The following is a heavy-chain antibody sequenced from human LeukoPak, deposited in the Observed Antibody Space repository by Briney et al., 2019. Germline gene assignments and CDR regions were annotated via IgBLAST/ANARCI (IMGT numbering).Heavy chain of an antibody. CDR2: ISSGSGTI. CDR1: GFIFSIDS. D-gene: IGHD3-10*01. Sequence: GGSLRLSCAASGFIFSIDSMNWVRQAPGKGLEWVSYISSGSGTIYYADSVKGRFTISRDNSKNSLYLQMNSLRTEDTALYYCAKDIMVRGVMGAFDIWGQGTMVTVSS. J-gene: IGHJ3*02. CDR3: AKDIMVRGVMGAFDI. V-gene: IGHV3-48*04.